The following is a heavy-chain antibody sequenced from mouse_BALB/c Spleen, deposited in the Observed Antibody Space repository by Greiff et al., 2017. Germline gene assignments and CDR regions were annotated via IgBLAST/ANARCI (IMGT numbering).Heavy chain of an antibody. CDR3: ARSGGKCYYAMDY. V-gene: IGHV1-54*01. D-gene: IGHD3-1*01. Sequence: VQLQQSGAELVRPGTSVKVSCKASGYAFTNYLIEWVKQRPGQGLEWIGVINPGSGGTNYNEKFKGKATLTADKSSSTAYMQLSSLTSDDSAVYFYARSGGKCYYAMDYWGQGTSVTVSS. J-gene: IGHJ4*01. CDR2: INPGSGGT. CDR1: GYAFTNYL.